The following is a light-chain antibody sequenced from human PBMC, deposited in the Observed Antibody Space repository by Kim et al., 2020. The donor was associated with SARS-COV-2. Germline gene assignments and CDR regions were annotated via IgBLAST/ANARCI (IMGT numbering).Light chain of an antibody. Sequence: ATSNCKSSQSILYSANNKNYLAWYQQRPGQPPNLLIYWTSTRESGVPDRFSGSGSGTDFTLTISSLQAEDVAVYYCQQYYTTPISFGQGTRLEIK. CDR2: WTS. CDR1: QSILYSANNKNY. CDR3: QQYYTTPIS. V-gene: IGKV4-1*01. J-gene: IGKJ5*01.